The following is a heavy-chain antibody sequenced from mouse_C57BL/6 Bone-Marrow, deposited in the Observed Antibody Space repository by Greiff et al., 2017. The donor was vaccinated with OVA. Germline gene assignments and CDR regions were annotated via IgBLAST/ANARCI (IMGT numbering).Heavy chain of an antibody. J-gene: IGHJ4*01. V-gene: IGHV5-6*02. CDR2: ISSGGSYT. CDR1: GFTFSSYG. Sequence: DVQLVESGGDLVKPGGSLKLSCAASGFTFSSYGMSWVRQTPDKRLEWVATISSGGSYTYYPDSVKGRFTISRDNAKNTLYLQMSSLKSEDTAMYYCARRRGMDYWGQGTSVTVSS. CDR3: ARRRGMDY.